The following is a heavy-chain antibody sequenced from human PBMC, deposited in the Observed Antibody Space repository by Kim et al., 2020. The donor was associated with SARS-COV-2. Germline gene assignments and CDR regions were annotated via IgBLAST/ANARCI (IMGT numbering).Heavy chain of an antibody. CDR1: GFTFRVYD. D-gene: IGHD6-6*01. CDR3: ARSEVASRFRLDA. J-gene: IGHJ6*02. Sequence: GGSLRLSCAASGFTFRVYDMNWVRQAPGKGLEWVSATGTTCDTYYAVSVRDRFTVSRDDAKNSFYLQMNSLTAGDTAVYFCARSEVASRFRLDAWGQGTTVTVSS. CDR2: TGTTCDT. V-gene: IGHV3-13*04.